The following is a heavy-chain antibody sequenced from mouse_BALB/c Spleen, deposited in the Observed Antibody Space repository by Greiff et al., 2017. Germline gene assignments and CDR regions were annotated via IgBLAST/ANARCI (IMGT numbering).Heavy chain of an antibody. Sequence: EVQVVASGGGLVQPGGSRKLSCAASGFTFSSFGMHWVRQAPEKGLEWVAYISSGSSTIYYADTVKGRFTISRDNPKNTLFLQMTSLRSEDTAMYYCARKVGRDYYAMDYWGQGTSVTVSS. J-gene: IGHJ4*01. D-gene: IGHD4-1*01. CDR3: ARKVGRDYYAMDY. V-gene: IGHV5-17*02. CDR2: ISSGSSTI. CDR1: GFTFSSFG.